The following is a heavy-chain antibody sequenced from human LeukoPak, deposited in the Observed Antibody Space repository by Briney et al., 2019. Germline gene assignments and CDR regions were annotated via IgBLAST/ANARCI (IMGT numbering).Heavy chain of an antibody. Sequence: GGSLRLSCAASGFTFSRFWMNWVRQAPGRGLEWVANIDQSGGRNNYVDSVKGRFTISRDNAKNTLFLEMSSLRADDTAVYFCARDVEGCTFDIWGQGTTVTVPS. J-gene: IGHJ3*02. V-gene: IGHV3-7*05. CDR3: ARDVEGCTFDI. CDR1: GFTFSRFW. CDR2: IDQSGGRN. D-gene: IGHD2-8*01.